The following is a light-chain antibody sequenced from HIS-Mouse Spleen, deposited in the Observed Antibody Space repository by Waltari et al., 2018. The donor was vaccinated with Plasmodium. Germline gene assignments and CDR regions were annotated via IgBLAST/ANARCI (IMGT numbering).Light chain of an antibody. CDR3: YSTDSSGNHRV. J-gene: IGLJ3*02. CDR1: ALPKQY. CDR2: EDS. V-gene: IGLV3-10*01. Sequence: SCELTQPPSVSVSPGHTARLTCPRDALPKQYAYWYQQKSGQAPVLVIYEDSKRPPGIPERFSGSSSGTMATLTISGAQVEDEADYYCYSTDSSGNHRVFGGGTKLTVL.